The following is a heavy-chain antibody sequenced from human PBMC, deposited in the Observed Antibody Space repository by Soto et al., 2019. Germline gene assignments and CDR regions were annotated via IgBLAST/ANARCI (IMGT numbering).Heavy chain of an antibody. CDR2: ISSSSSTI. D-gene: IGHD3-9*01. V-gene: IGHV3-48*01. J-gene: IGHJ5*02. CDR3: ARDGERYFDWLHYRYNWFEP. Sequence: GSLRLSCAPSGFTFSSYSMNWVRQAPGKGLEWVSYISSSSSTIYYADSVKGRFTISRDNAKNSLYLQMNSLRAEDTAVYYCARDGERYFDWLHYRYNWFEPWGQGTLVTVSS. CDR1: GFTFSSYS.